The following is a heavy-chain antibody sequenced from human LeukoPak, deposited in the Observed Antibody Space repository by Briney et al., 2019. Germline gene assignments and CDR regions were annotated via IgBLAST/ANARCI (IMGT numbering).Heavy chain of an antibody. CDR2: IYYSGST. CDR1: GGSISSYY. CDR3: ARHLGYCSGGSCSNWFDP. V-gene: IGHV4-59*08. Sequence: SETLSLTCTVSGGSISSYYWSWIRQPPGKGLEWIGYIYYSGSTDYNPSLKSRVTISVDTSKNQFSLKLSSVTAADTAVYYCARHLGYCSGGSCSNWFDPWGQGTLVTVSS. J-gene: IGHJ5*02. D-gene: IGHD2-15*01.